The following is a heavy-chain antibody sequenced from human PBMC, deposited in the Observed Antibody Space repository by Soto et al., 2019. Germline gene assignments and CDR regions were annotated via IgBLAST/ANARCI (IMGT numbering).Heavy chain of an antibody. CDR3: ARDYYDSSGYYSIHFDY. Sequence: QVQLVQSGAEVKKPGASVKVSCKASGYTFTSYYMHWVRQAPGQELEWMGIINPSGGSTSYAQKFQGGVTMTRDTSTSTVYMELSSLRSEDTAVYYCARDYYDSSGYYSIHFDYWGQGTLVTVSS. CDR1: GYTFTSYY. CDR2: INPSGGST. V-gene: IGHV1-46*01. J-gene: IGHJ4*02. D-gene: IGHD3-22*01.